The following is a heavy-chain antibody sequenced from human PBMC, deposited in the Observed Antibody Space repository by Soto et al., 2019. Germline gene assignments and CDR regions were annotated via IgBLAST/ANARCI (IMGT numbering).Heavy chain of an antibody. D-gene: IGHD3-22*01. CDR2: IIPIFGTA. J-gene: IGHJ3*02. CDR3: ARVPTYYYDSSSLNDAFDI. Sequence: QVQLVQSGAEVKKPGSSVKVSCKASGGTFSSYAISWVRQAPGQGLEWMGGIIPIFGTANYAQKFQGRVTITADEYTSTAYMELSSLRSEDTAVYYCARVPTYYYDSSSLNDAFDIWGQGTMVTVSS. CDR1: GGTFSSYA. V-gene: IGHV1-69*01.